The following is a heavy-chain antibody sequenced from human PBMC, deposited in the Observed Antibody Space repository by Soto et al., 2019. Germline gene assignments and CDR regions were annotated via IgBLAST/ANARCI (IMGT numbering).Heavy chain of an antibody. D-gene: IGHD1-1*01. V-gene: IGHV3-66*01. CDR2: IYSGGAT. J-gene: IGHJ4*02. Sequence: EVQLVESGGGLVQPGGSLRLSCAASGFTVSNNYIRWVRQAPGKGLEWVSLIYSGGATYYADSVKGRLTISRDNSKNTLYLQMNSLRSEDTAVYYCARDGTYNWVGGQGILVTVSS. CDR3: ARDGTYNWV. CDR1: GFTVSNNY.